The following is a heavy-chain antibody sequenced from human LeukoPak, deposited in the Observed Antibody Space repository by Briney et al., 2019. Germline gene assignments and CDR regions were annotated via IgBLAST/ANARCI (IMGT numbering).Heavy chain of an antibody. CDR1: GYTFTGYY. D-gene: IGHD5-18*01. Sequence: ASVKVSCKASGYTFTGYYMHWVRQAPGQGLEWMGWINPNSGGTNYAQKFQGWVTMTRDTSISTAYMELSRLRSDDTAVYYCARSRSGYSYDHAAFEIWGQGTMVTVSS. V-gene: IGHV1-2*04. CDR3: ARSRSGYSYDHAAFEI. CDR2: INPNSGGT. J-gene: IGHJ3*02.